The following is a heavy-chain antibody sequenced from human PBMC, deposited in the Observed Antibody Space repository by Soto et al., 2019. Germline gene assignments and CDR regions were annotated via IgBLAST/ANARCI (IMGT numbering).Heavy chain of an antibody. CDR2: ISTNGGST. V-gene: IGHV3-64D*06. CDR1: GFTFSIYA. D-gene: IGHD3-22*01. Sequence: GGSLRLSCSASGFTFSIYAMHWVRQAPGKGLEYVSSISTNGGSTDYADYVKGRFTISRDNSKNTVYLQMSSLRVENTFVHYFVKGEYYYDSSGYYPFDYWGQGTLVTVSS. CDR3: VKGEYYYDSSGYYPFDY. J-gene: IGHJ4*02.